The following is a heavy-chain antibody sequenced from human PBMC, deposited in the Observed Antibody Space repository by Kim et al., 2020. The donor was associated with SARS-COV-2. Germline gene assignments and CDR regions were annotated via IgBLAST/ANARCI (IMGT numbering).Heavy chain of an antibody. V-gene: IGHV3-43*02. CDR2: ISRDGGDI. Sequence: GGSLRLSCAASGFTFDDHAIQWVRQVPGKGLEWVPLISRDGGDIKYADSVKGRFTISRDNSKKSVYLQMNSLRSEDTALYYCVRGQQWLIKNWGQGTQVTVSS. J-gene: IGHJ4*02. CDR1: GFTFDDHA. D-gene: IGHD6-19*01. CDR3: VRGQQWLIKN.